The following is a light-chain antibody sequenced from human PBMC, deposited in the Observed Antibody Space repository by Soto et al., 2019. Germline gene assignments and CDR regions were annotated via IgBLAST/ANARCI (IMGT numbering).Light chain of an antibody. V-gene: IGLV2-14*01. CDR1: SSDVGGYNY. J-gene: IGLJ1*01. CDR2: EVS. Sequence: QSALTQPASVSGSPGQSITISCTGTSSDVGGYNYVSWYQQQSGKAPKLMIHEVSNRPSGVSNRFSGSKSGNTASLTISGLRAEDEADYYCRSYTSSRAYVFGIGTKLTVL. CDR3: RSYTSSRAYV.